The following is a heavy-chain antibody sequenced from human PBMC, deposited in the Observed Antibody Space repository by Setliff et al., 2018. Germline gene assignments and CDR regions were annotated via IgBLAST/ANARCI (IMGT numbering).Heavy chain of an antibody. D-gene: IGHD3-22*01. V-gene: IGHV4-59*11. CDR3: ARGFGYYYDSSGYYFHYGMDV. CDR2: IYYSGST. CDR1: GGSISSHY. J-gene: IGHJ6*02. Sequence: SETLSLTCTVSGGSISSHYWSWIRQPPGKGLEWIGSIYYSGSTNYNPSLKSRVTISVDTSKNQFTLKLSSVTAADTAVYYCARGFGYYYDSSGYYFHYGMDVWGQGTTVTVSS.